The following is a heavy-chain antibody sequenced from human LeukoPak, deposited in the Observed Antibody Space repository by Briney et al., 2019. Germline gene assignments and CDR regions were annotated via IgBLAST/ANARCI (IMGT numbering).Heavy chain of an antibody. V-gene: IGHV4-34*01. CDR2: INHSGST. CDR1: GGSFSGYY. D-gene: IGHD6-6*01. J-gene: IGHJ3*02. CDR3: ASPVEYSSSSVAFDI. Sequence: PSETLSLTCAVYGGSFSGYYWSWIRQPPGKGLEWIGEINHSGSTNYNPSLKSRVTISVDTSKNQFSLKLSSVTAADTAVYYCASPVEYSSSSVAFDIWGQGTMVTVSS.